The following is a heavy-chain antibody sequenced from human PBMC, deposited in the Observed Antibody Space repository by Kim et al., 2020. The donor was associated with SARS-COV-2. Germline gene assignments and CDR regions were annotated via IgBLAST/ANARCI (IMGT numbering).Heavy chain of an antibody. D-gene: IGHD5-18*01. CDR3: AKAQGAMFTDS. Sequence: GGSLRLSCAASGFTFSTYAMSWVRQAPGKGLEWVSTISNSGGNIYHADSVKGRFTISRDNPKNTLYLQLNSLRAEDTAVYYCAKAQGAMFTDSWGQGTLVTVSS. CDR1: GFTFSTYA. V-gene: IGHV3-23*01. CDR2: ISNSGGNI. J-gene: IGHJ4*02.